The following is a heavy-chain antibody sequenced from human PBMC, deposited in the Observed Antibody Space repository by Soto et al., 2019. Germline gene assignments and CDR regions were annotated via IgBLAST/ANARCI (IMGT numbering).Heavy chain of an antibody. CDR1: GFMFSSYA. Sequence: EVQLLESGGGLIQPGGSLRLSCAASGFMFSSYAMSWVRQAPGKGLEWVSSISASGGTANLADSVEGRCTISRGNSKSTLYLPMNSLRAEDTAVYYCAKLTYPSDSTGYYYERVSGWIDSWGQGTLVTVSS. CDR3: AKLTYPSDSTGYYYERVSGWIDS. CDR2: ISASGGTA. J-gene: IGHJ5*01. D-gene: IGHD3-22*01. V-gene: IGHV3-23*01.